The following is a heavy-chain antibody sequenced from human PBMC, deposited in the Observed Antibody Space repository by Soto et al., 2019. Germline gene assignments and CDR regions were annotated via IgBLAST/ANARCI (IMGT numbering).Heavy chain of an antibody. CDR1: GYAFTTYG. J-gene: IGHJ4*02. D-gene: IGHD1-1*01. CDR2: ISAPNGTT. CDR3: ARGRYGDY. V-gene: IGHV1-18*01. Sequence: QVHLVQSGAEVKKPGASVKVSCQGSGYAFTTYGITWVRQAPGQGLEWMGWISAPNGTTNYAQKIQGRVTVTRDTSTRTAYMEVRSLRYDDTAVDYCARGRYGDYWGQGARVTVSS.